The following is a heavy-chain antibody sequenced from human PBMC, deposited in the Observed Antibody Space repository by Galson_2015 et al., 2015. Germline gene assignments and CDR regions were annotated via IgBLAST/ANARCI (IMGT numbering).Heavy chain of an antibody. V-gene: IGHV1-46*01. CDR1: GYTFTSYY. CDR3: ARGGEGGYANVYYYYYGMDV. Sequence: SVKVSCKASGYTFTSYYMHWVRQAPGQGLEWMGIINPSGGSTSYAQKFQGRVTMTRDTSTSTVYMELNSLRAEDTAVYYCARGGEGGYANVYYYYYGMDVWGQGTTVTVSS. CDR2: INPSGGST. D-gene: IGHD5-12*01. J-gene: IGHJ6*02.